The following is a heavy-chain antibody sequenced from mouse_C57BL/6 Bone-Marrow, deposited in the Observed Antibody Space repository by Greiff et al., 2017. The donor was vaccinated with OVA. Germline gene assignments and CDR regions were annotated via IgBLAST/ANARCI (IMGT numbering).Heavy chain of an antibody. D-gene: IGHD3-1*01. V-gene: IGHV1-55*01. CDR2: IYPGSGST. J-gene: IGHJ2*01. CDR3: ARGGLRYFDY. CDR1: GYTFTSYW. Sequence: VQLQQPGAELVKPGASVKMSCKASGYTFTSYWITWVKQRPGQGLEWIGDIYPGSGSTNYNEKFKSRATLTVDTSSSTAYMQLSSLTSEDSAIYYCARGGLRYFDYWGQGTTLTVSS.